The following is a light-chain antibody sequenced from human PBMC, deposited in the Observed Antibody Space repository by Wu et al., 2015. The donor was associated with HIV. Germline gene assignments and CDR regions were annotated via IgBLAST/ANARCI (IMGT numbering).Light chain of an antibody. J-gene: IGKJ1*01. V-gene: IGKV1-9*01. CDR2: AAS. CDR3: QQHNTYPRT. Sequence: DIQLTLSPSFLSASVGDRVTITCRASQGISFYLAWYQQKPGKAPQLLIYAASTLQSGIPSRFSGSGSGTEFTLTISSLQPEDFATYYCQQHNTYPRTFGQGTKV. CDR1: QGISFY.